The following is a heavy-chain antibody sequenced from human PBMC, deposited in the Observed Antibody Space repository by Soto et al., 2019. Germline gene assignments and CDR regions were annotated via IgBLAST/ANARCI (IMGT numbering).Heavy chain of an antibody. J-gene: IGHJ6*02. V-gene: IGHV1-3*01. CDR1: GYSLTSHS. CDR3: ARDQGITTFGVYSMYYYGMDV. Sequence: ASVKVSCKASGYSLTSHSMHWVRQAPGQRLEWMGWMHGGNGNTQFSQKFQGRVTVTRDTSANTAFMELSSLRSDDTAVYYCARDQGITTFGVYSMYYYGMDVWGQGTTVTVSS. D-gene: IGHD3-3*01. CDR2: MHGGNGNT.